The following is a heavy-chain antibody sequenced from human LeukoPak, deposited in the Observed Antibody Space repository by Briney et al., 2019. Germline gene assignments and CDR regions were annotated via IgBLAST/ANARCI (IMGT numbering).Heavy chain of an antibody. CDR1: GFNIGDFW. D-gene: IGHD6-19*01. J-gene: IGHJ4*02. CDR2: IKQDSNEE. V-gene: IGHV3-7*01. CDR3: GRDFGIAVIDY. Sequence: PGGSLRLSCVASGFNIGDFWMSWIREAPGKGLEWVANIKQDSNEEYYEDSVVGRFTVSRDNAKNSLYLHMTDLRAEDTAIYYCGRDFGIAVIDYWGQGSLVTVSS.